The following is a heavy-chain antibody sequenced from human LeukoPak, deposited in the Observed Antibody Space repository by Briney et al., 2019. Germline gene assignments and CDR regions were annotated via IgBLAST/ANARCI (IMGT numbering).Heavy chain of an antibody. CDR1: GFTYSNYW. CDR3: AKDLSWNTADR. CDR2: INPDGTTT. V-gene: IGHV3-74*01. D-gene: IGHD1/OR15-1a*01. Sequence: PGGSLRLSCVGSGFTYSNYWMHWVRQAPGKGPVWVSRINPDGTTTDYADSVKGRFTISRDNAKNLLYLQMNSPRADDTAVYYCAKDLSWNTADRRGQGTLVTVSS. J-gene: IGHJ5*02.